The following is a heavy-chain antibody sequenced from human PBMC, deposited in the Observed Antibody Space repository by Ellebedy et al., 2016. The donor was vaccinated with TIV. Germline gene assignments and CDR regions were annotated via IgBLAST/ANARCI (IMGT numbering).Heavy chain of an antibody. V-gene: IGHV4-39*01. Sequence: MPSETLSLTCSVSGLSMDTSGNYWGWVRQSPGQGLEWIGSVHNSGTTHYSSTLKSRVTITLDTSKNQFSLRLKSVTAADTGVFFCTVLPRNWGQGTLVTVSS. D-gene: IGHD3-10*01. CDR2: VHNSGTT. J-gene: IGHJ4*02. CDR3: TVLPRN. CDR1: GLSMDTSGNY.